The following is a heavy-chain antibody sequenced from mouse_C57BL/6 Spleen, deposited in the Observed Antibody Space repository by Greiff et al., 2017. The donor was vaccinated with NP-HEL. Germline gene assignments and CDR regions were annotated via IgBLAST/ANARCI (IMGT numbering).Heavy chain of an antibody. J-gene: IGHJ1*03. CDR2: INPNNGGT. D-gene: IGHD2-12*01. V-gene: IGHV1-26*01. Sequence: EVQLQQSGPELVKPGASVKISCKASGYTFTDYYMNWVKQSHGKSLKWIGDINPNNGGTSYNQKFKGKATLTVDKSSSTAYMELRSLTSEDSAVYYGARYSLGRYFDVWGTGTTVTVSS. CDR3: ARYSLGRYFDV. CDR1: GYTFTDYY.